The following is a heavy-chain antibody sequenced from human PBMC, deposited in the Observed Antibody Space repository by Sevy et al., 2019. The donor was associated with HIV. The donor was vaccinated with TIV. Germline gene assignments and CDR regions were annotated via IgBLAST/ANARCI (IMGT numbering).Heavy chain of an antibody. CDR3: AAGVNIAVAGASYYYYGMDV. Sequence: KISCKASGFTFTSSAVQWVRQARGQRLEWIGWIVVGSGNTNYAQKFQERVTITRDMSTSTAYMELSSLRSEDTAVYYCAAGVNIAVAGASYYYYGMDVWGQGTTVTVSS. CDR2: IVVGSGNT. CDR1: GFTFTSSA. J-gene: IGHJ6*02. D-gene: IGHD6-19*01. V-gene: IGHV1-58*01.